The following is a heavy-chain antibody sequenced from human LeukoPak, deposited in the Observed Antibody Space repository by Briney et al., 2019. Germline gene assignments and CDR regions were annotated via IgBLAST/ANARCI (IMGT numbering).Heavy chain of an antibody. V-gene: IGHV3-23*01. J-gene: IGHJ4*02. CDR1: GFTFSNHG. CDR2: VSDSGSDT. D-gene: IGHD6-6*01. Sequence: GGSLRLSCAASGFTFSNHGMSWVRQASGKGLEWVSAVSDSGSDTYYADSVKGRFTVSRDNSKNTLYLQMNSLRAEDTAVYYCAKRVPYSSSSVYFANWGQGTLVTVSS. CDR3: AKRVPYSSSSVYFAN.